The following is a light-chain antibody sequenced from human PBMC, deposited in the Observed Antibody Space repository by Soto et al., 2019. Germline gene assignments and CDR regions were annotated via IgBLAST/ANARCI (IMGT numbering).Light chain of an antibody. J-gene: IGLJ1*01. CDR1: SSGVGGYNY. Sequence: QSVLTQPASVSGSPGQSITISCTGTSSGVGGYNYVSWYQQHPGKAPKVMISEVSNRPSGVAHRFSGSKSGNTASLTISGLQAEDEADYYCCSYAGSYIYAFGTGTKVTVL. CDR3: CSYAGSYIYA. CDR2: EVS. V-gene: IGLV2-14*01.